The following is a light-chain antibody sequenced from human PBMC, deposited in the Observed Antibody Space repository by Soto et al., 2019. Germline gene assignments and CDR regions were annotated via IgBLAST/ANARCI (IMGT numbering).Light chain of an antibody. CDR3: QQFWT. CDR2: GAS. Sequence: EIVLTQSPGTLSLSPGERATLSCRASQSVSSSYLAWYQQKPGQAPRLLIYGASSRATGIPDRFSGSGSGKDFTLTISRLGPEDFAVYYCQQFWTFGQGTKVDIK. CDR1: QSVSSSY. J-gene: IGKJ1*01. V-gene: IGKV3-20*01.